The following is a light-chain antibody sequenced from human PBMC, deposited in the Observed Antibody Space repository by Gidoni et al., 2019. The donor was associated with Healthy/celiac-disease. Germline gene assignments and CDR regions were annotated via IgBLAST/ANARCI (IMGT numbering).Light chain of an antibody. CDR1: QSISSY. Sequence: DIQMTQSPSSLSASVGDRVTITCRASQSISSYLNWYQQKPGKAPKLLIYAASSLQSGVPSRFSGSGSGTDFTLTISSLQPEDFATDYCRQSYSTPFTFGPGTKVDIK. CDR3: RQSYSTPFT. V-gene: IGKV1-39*01. J-gene: IGKJ3*01. CDR2: AAS.